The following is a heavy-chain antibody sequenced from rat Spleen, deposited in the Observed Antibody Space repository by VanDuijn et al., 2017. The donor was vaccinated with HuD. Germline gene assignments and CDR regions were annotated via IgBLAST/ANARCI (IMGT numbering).Heavy chain of an antibody. CDR1: GFIFSNYY. V-gene: IGHV5-25*01. J-gene: IGHJ2*01. Sequence: EVQLVESGGGLVQPGRSMKLSCAASGFIFSNYYMVWVRQAPTKGLEWVASITTGGANTFYRDSVKGRFTISRDNAKSTLYLQMDSLRSEDTASYYCVRHGYTRYYFDYWGQGVMVTVSS. CDR2: ITTGGANT. CDR3: VRHGYTRYYFDY. D-gene: IGHD1-9*01.